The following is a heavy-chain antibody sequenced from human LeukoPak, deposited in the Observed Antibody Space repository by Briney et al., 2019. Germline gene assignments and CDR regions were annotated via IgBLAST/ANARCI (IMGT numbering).Heavy chain of an antibody. J-gene: IGHJ4*01. CDR3: ARDSEQWLATFDY. CDR2: IKQDGSEK. CDR1: GFTFSSYW. D-gene: IGHD6-19*01. V-gene: IGHV3-7*03. Sequence: PGGSLRLSCAASGFTFSSYWMSWVRQAPGKGLEWAANIKQDGSEKYYVDSVKGRFTISRDNAKNSLYLQMNSLRAEDTAVYYCARDSEQWLATFDYWGQGTLVTVSS.